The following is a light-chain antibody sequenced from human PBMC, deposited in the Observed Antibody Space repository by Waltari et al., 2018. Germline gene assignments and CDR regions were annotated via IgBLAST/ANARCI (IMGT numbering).Light chain of an antibody. CDR1: SSDIGGYNY. CDR2: DIT. J-gene: IGLJ2*01. CDR3: ASQSTSSVVV. V-gene: IGLV2-14*03. Sequence: QSALTQPASVSGSPGESITISCAGTSSDIGGYNYVSWYQQHSGRAPKLIIYDITKMPSGVYHRFSGSKSGNTASLTIAGLQAEDEADYYCASQSTSSVVVFGGGTSLTVL.